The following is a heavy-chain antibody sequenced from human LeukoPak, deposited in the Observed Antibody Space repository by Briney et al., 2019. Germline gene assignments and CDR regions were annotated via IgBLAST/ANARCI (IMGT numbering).Heavy chain of an antibody. CDR1: GFTFSDHY. J-gene: IGHJ4*02. V-gene: IGHV3-72*01. CDR2: IIDKANSYTT. D-gene: IGHD6-19*01. Sequence: GGSLRLSCAASGFTFSDHYMDWVRQAPGKRLEWVGRIIDKANSYTTEYAASVKGRFTISRDDSKNSLYLQMNSLKTEDTAVYFCARCYSSGWQTIEYFDYWGQGTLVTVSS. CDR3: ARCYSSGWQTIEYFDY.